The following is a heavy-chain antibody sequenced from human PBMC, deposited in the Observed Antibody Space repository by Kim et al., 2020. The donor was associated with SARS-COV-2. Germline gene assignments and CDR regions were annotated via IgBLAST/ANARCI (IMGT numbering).Heavy chain of an antibody. J-gene: IGHJ4*02. CDR1: GGSISSYY. Sequence: SETLSLTCTVSGGSISSYYWSWIRQPPGKGLEWIGYIYYSGSTNYNPSLKSRVTISVDTSKNQFSLKLSSVTAADTAVYYCARVGYRDGYNLPFDYWGQGTLVTVSS. D-gene: IGHD5-12*01. V-gene: IGHV4-59*13. CDR3: ARVGYRDGYNLPFDY. CDR2: IYYSGST.